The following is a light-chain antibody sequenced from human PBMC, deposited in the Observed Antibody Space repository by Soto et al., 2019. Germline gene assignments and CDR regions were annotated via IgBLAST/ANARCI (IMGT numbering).Light chain of an antibody. V-gene: IGLV1-40*01. CDR2: DVS. Sequence: QSVLSQPPSVSGAPGQRITISCTGSSSNIGANYDVHWYRQVPGTAPKLMIYDVSKRPSGVPDRFSGSKSGNTASLTISGLQAEDEADYYFCSYAGSYTLVFGTGTKVTVL. CDR1: SSNIGANYD. CDR3: CSYAGSYTLV. J-gene: IGLJ1*01.